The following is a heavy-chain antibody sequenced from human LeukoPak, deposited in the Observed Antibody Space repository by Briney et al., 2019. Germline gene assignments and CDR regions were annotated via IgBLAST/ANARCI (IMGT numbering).Heavy chain of an antibody. Sequence: GGSLRLSCAASGFTFSSYWMSWVRQAPGKGLEWVANIKQDGSEKYYVDSVKGRFTISRDNAKNSLYLQMNSLRAEDTAVYYCARDPNYYDSRDSSAFDIWGQGTMVTVSS. V-gene: IGHV3-7*01. CDR1: GFTFSSYW. D-gene: IGHD3-22*01. J-gene: IGHJ3*02. CDR3: ARDPNYYDSRDSSAFDI. CDR2: IKQDGSEK.